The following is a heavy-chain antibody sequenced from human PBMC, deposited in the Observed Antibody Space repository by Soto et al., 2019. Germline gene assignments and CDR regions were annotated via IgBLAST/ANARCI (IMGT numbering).Heavy chain of an antibody. J-gene: IGHJ6*02. CDR2: ISYDGSNK. V-gene: IGHV3-30*18. Sequence: PGGSLRLSCAASGFTFSSYGMHWVRQAPGKGLEWVAVISYDGSNKYYADSVKGRFTISRDNSKNTLYLQMNSLRAEDTAVYYCAKEGTAMVYGMDVWGQGTTVIVSS. D-gene: IGHD5-18*01. CDR1: GFTFSSYG. CDR3: AKEGTAMVYGMDV.